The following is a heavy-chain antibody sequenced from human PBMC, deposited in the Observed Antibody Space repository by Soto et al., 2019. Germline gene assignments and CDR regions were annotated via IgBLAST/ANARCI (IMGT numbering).Heavy chain of an antibody. Sequence: EVQLVESGGGLVKPGGSLRLSCAASGFTFSNAWMNWVRQAPGKGLEWVGRIKSKTDGGTTDYAAPVKGRFTISRDGSKNTLYLQMNSLKTEDTAVYYCTTDFWRTNYVAAYWGQGTLVTVSS. J-gene: IGHJ4*02. CDR1: GFTFSNAW. D-gene: IGHD2-8*01. CDR2: IKSKTDGGTT. CDR3: TTDFWRTNYVAAY. V-gene: IGHV3-15*07.